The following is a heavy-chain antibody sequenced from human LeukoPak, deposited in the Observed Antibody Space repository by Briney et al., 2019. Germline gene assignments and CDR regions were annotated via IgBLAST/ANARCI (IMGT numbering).Heavy chain of an antibody. D-gene: IGHD1-26*01. CDR1: GGSISSYY. CDR2: IYYSGST. CDR3: ARDRGWELNWFDP. Sequence: PSETLSLTCTVSGGSISSYYWSWIRQPPGKGLEWIGYIYYSGSTNYNPSLKSRVTISVDTSKNQFSLNLSSVTAADTAVYYCARDRGWELNWFDPWGQGTLVTVSS. V-gene: IGHV4-59*01. J-gene: IGHJ5*02.